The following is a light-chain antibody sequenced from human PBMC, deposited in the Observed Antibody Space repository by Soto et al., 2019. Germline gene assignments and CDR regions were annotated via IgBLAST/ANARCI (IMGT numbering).Light chain of an antibody. CDR3: QQYGNFPYT. CDR1: QSVSSH. J-gene: IGKJ2*01. Sequence: EIVLTQSPGTLSLSPGERATLSCRASQSVSSHLAWYQQRPGQAPRLLIYGASSRATGIPDRFSGSGSGTDFTLTISRLEPEDFAVYYCQQYGNFPYTFGQGTKLEIK. V-gene: IGKV3-20*01. CDR2: GAS.